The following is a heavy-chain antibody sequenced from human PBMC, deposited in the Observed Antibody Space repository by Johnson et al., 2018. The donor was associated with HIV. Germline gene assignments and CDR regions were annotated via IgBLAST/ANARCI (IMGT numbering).Heavy chain of an antibody. D-gene: IGHD3-22*01. Sequence: VQLVESGGGLIQPGGSLRLSCAASGFTVSSNYMSWVRQAPGKGLEWVSGINWNGGSTGYADSVKGRFTISRDNAKNSLYLQMNSLRAEDTALYYCAGRFYYDSSGYYSAAFDIWGQGTMVTVSS. CDR1: GFTVSSNY. CDR3: AGRFYYDSSGYYSAAFDI. J-gene: IGHJ3*02. CDR2: INWNGGST. V-gene: IGHV3-20*04.